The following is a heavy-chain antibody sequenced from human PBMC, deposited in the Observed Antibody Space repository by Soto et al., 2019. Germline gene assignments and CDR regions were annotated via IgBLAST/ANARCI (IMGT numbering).Heavy chain of an antibody. Sequence: PGVSLSLSCAASGFAFSSCAMTWVRQAPGKGLEWVSSISNSGGATFYADSVKGRFTVSRENSKNTLYLQMNSLRAEDTALYYCAKELSYNSGRPFDYWGQGTPVTVSS. CDR3: AKELSYNSGRPFDY. D-gene: IGHD3-10*01. J-gene: IGHJ4*02. CDR1: GFAFSSCA. V-gene: IGHV3-23*01. CDR2: ISNSGGAT.